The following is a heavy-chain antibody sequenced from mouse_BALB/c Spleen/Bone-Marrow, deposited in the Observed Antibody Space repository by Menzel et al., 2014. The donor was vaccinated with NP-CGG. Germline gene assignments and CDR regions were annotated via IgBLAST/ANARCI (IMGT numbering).Heavy chain of an antibody. Sequence: AAPAVDFSRYWMSWVRQAPGKGLEWIGEINPDSSTINYTPSLKDKFTISRDNAKNTLYLQMSKVRSEDTALYYCARLGYYGGFAYWGQGTLVSVSA. CDR3: ARLGYYGGFAY. CDR2: INPDSSTI. D-gene: IGHD2-3*01. CDR1: AVDFSRYW. J-gene: IGHJ3*01. V-gene: IGHV4-1*02.